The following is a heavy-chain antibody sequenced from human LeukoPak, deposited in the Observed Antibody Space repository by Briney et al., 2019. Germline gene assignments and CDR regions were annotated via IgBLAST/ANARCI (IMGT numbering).Heavy chain of an antibody. CDR1: GGSISSGDYY. V-gene: IGHV4-30-4*01. CDR2: IYYSGST. J-gene: IGHJ4*02. D-gene: IGHD3-10*01. CDR3: ARGDFTMVRGALVPSAHYFDY. Sequence: SETLSLTCTVSGGSISSGDYYWSWIRQPPGKGLEWIGYIYYSGSTYYNPSLKSRVTISVDTSKNQLSLKLSSVTAADTAVYYCARGDFTMVRGALVPSAHYFDYWGQGTLVTVSS.